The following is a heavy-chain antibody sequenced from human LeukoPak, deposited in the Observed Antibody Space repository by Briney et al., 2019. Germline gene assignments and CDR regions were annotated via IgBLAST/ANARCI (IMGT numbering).Heavy chain of an antibody. CDR2: IYYSGST. Sequence: SETLSLTCTVSGGSISSSSYYWGWIRQPPGKGLEWIGSIYYSGSTYHNPSLKSRVTISVDTSKNQFSLKLSSVTAADTAVYYCARLGAFSSRGDFDYWGQGTLVTVSS. J-gene: IGHJ4*02. CDR1: GGSISSSSYY. D-gene: IGHD6-13*01. CDR3: ARLGAFSSRGDFDY. V-gene: IGHV4-39*01.